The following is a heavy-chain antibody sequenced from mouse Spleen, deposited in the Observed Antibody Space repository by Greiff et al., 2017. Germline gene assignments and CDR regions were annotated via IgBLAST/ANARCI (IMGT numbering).Heavy chain of an antibody. J-gene: IGHJ1*01. CDR1: GYAFSSSW. V-gene: IGHV1-82*01. D-gene: IGHD1-1*01. CDR3: ARSYYYDGGGYFDV. CDR2: IYPGDGDT. Sequence: QVTLKECGPELVKPGASVKISCKASGYAFSSSWMNWVKQRPGKGLEWIGRIYPGDGDTNYNGKFKGKATLTADKSSSTAYMQLSSLTSEDSAVYFCARSYYYDGGGYFDVWGAGTTVTVSS.